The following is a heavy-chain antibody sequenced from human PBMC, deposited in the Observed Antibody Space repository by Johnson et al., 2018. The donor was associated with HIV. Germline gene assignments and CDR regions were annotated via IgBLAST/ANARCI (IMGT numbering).Heavy chain of an antibody. J-gene: IGHJ3*02. D-gene: IGHD3-22*01. CDR1: GFTFSSYT. V-gene: IGHV3-30*04. CDR2: ISYDGSNK. CDR3: ASSPRLNDAFDI. Sequence: VQLVESGGGVVQPGRSLRLSCAASGFTFSSYTMHLVRQAPGKGLDWVAVISYDGSNKYYADSVKGRFTISRDNSKNTLYLQMNSLRAEDTAVYYCASSPRLNDAFDIWGQGTMVTVSS.